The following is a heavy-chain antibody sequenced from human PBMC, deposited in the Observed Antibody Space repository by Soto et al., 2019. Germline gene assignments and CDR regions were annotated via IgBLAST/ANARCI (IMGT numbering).Heavy chain of an antibody. CDR2: IYPGDSDT. CDR3: ARTYSSSQGWFDP. D-gene: IGHD6-13*01. J-gene: IGHJ5*02. Sequence: AGASLKISCKGSGYSFTSYWIGWVRQMPGKGLEWMGIIYPGDSDTRYSPSFQGQVTISADKSISTAYLQWSSLKASDTAMYYCARTYSSSQGWFDPWGQGTLVTVSS. V-gene: IGHV5-51*01. CDR1: GYSFTSYW.